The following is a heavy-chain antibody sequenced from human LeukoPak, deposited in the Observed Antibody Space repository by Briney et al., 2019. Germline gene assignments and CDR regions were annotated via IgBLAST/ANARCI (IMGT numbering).Heavy chain of an antibody. CDR2: IIPIFGTA. V-gene: IGHV1-69*05. CDR3: ARGTWIQHLNYYYYYMDV. CDR1: GGTFSSYA. D-gene: IGHD5-18*01. Sequence: SVKVSCKASGGTFSSYAISWVRQAPGQGLEWMGGIIPIFGTANYAQKFQGRATITTDESTSTAYMELSSLRSEDTAVYYCARGTWIQHLNYYYYYMDVWGKGTTVTVSS. J-gene: IGHJ6*03.